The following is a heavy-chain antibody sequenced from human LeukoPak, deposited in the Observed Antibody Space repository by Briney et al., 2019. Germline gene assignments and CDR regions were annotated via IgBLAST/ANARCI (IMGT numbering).Heavy chain of an antibody. D-gene: IGHD3-22*01. CDR2: INSDGINT. Sequence: PGGSLRLSCAASGFTFSNYWMHWVRHAPGKGLVWVSRINSDGINTIYADSVKGRFTISRDNAKNTLNLQMYSLRAEDTAVYYCARDLGQYYDTSDNWFDPWGQGTLVTVSS. V-gene: IGHV3-74*01. J-gene: IGHJ5*02. CDR3: ARDLGQYYDTSDNWFDP. CDR1: GFTFSNYW.